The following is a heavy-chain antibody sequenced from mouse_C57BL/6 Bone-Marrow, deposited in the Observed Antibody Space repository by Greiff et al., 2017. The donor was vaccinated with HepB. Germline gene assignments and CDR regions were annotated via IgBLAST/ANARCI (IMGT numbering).Heavy chain of an antibody. CDR1: GYTFTSYG. J-gene: IGHJ1*03. V-gene: IGHV1-81*01. Sequence: VQVVESGAELARPGASVKLSCKASGYTFTSYGISWVKQRTGQGLEWIGEIYPRSGNTYYNEKFKGKATLTADKSSSTAYMELRSLTSEDSAVDFCARGEAVPWYFDVWGTGTTVTVSA. CDR3: ARGEAVPWYFDV. CDR2: IYPRSGNT.